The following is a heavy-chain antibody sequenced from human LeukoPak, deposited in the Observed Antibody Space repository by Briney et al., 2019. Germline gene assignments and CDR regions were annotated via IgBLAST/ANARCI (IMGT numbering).Heavy chain of an antibody. V-gene: IGHV3-48*02. CDR1: GFVFSDEN. CDR2: INTRSSTI. J-gene: IGHJ5*02. Sequence: GGSLRLSCAASGFVFSDENMNWVRQAPGKGLEWISHINTRSSTIYYADSVKGRFTSSGDNAKNSLYLQMNNLRDEDTAVYFCAKAGAYGALNTWGQGTLVTVSS. CDR3: AKAGAYGALNT. D-gene: IGHD4-17*01.